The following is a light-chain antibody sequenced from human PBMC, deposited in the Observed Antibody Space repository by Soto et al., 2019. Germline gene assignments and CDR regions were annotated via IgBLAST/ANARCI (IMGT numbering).Light chain of an antibody. CDR3: QQYGSSPVT. CDR2: GAS. CDR1: QSVSYSY. Sequence: EIVLTQSPGTLSLSPGERATLSCRASQSVSYSYLAWYQQKPGQAPRLLIYGASSRATGIQDRFSGSGSGTDFTLTISRLEPEDFAVYYCQQYGSSPVTFGQGTKVEIK. V-gene: IGKV3-20*01. J-gene: IGKJ1*01.